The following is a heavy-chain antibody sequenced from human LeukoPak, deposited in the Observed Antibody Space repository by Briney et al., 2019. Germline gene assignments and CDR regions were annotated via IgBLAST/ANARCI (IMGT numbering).Heavy chain of an antibody. Sequence: SETLSLTCAVSGGSISSGGYSWSWIRQPPGKGLEWIAYMYYTGNTYYNPSLKSRVTISVDTSKNQFSLKLSSVTAADTAVYFCARGPYSYDSSGAFDIWGQGTMVTVSS. J-gene: IGHJ3*02. D-gene: IGHD3-22*01. CDR2: MYYTGNT. CDR3: ARGPYSYDSSGAFDI. CDR1: GGSISSGGYS. V-gene: IGHV4-30-4*07.